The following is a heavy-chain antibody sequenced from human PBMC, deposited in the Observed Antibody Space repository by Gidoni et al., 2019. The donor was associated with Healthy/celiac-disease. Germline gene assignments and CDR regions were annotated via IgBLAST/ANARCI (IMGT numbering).Heavy chain of an antibody. CDR2: YACRGWGRQVPGKGLEWVSAISGSGGST. CDR3: AKGRPQAGDYGDYDPWFDP. V-gene: IGHV3-23*01. CDR1: GFTFSSYA. Sequence: EVQLLESGGGLVQPGGSLRLSCAASGFTFSSYAIRWVRQAPGKGLGLVAAYACRGWGRQVPGKGLEWVSAISGSGGSTYYADSVKGRFTISRDNSKNTLYLQMNSLRAEDTAVYYCAKGRPQAGDYGDYDPWFDPWGQGTLVTVSS. D-gene: IGHD4-17*01. J-gene: IGHJ5*02.